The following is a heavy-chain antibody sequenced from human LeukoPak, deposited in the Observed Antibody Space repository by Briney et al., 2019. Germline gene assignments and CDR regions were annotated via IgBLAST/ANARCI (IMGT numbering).Heavy chain of an antibody. Sequence: PSETLSLTCAVSGYSLSSGYHWGWIRQPPGKGLEWIGSVFHSGSTYYNPSLESRVTVSVDTSQNQFYLKVSSVTAADTAVYYCARDAYVHSDYWGQGTLVTVSS. CDR3: ARDAYVHSDY. D-gene: IGHD3-16*01. CDR1: GYSLSSGYH. V-gene: IGHV4-38-2*02. CDR2: VFHSGST. J-gene: IGHJ4*02.